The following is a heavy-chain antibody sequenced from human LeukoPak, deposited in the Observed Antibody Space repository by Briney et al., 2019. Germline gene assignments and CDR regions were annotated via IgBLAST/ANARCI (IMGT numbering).Heavy chain of an antibody. CDR3: VWGSYPRNYFDY. Sequence: SQTLSLTCTVSGGSISSGSYYWSWIRQPAGKGLEWIGRIYTSGSTNYNPSLKSRVTISVDTSKNQFSLKLSSVTAADTAEYYFVWGSYPRNYFDYWGQGTLVTVSS. CDR1: GGSISSGSYY. J-gene: IGHJ4*02. CDR2: IYTSGST. V-gene: IGHV4-61*02. D-gene: IGHD3-16*01.